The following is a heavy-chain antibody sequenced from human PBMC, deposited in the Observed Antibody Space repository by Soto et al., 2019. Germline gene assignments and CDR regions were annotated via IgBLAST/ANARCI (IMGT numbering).Heavy chain of an antibody. D-gene: IGHD6-6*01. CDR1: GGSFSGYY. CDR2: INHSGST. J-gene: IGHJ6*02. V-gene: IGHV4-34*01. Sequence: PSETLSLTCAVYGGSFSGYYWSWIRQPPGKGLEWIGEINHSGSTNYNPSLKSRVTISVDTSKNQFSLKPSSVTPEDTAVYYCVRQYRDSQYYSGLDVWGQGTXVTVSS. CDR3: VRQYRDSQYYSGLDV.